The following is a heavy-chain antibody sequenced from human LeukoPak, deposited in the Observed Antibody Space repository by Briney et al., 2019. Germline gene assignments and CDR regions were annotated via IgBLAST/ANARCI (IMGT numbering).Heavy chain of an antibody. D-gene: IGHD3-22*01. CDR2: IYYSGST. CDR1: GGSISSSSYY. CDR3: ARGLGGIDDSSGYQTYYYYYYYMDV. J-gene: IGHJ6*03. V-gene: IGHV4-39*07. Sequence: SETLSLTCTVSGGSISSSSYYWGWIRQPPGKGLEWIGSIYYSGSTYYNPSLKSRVTISVDTSKNQFFLKLSSVTAADTAVYYCARGLGGIDDSSGYQTYYYYYYYMDVWGKGTTVTVSS.